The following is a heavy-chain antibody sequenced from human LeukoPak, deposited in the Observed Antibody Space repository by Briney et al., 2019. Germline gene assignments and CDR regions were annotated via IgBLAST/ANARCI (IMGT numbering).Heavy chain of an antibody. V-gene: IGHV4-28*03. J-gene: IGHJ4*02. CDR1: GYSISSNHW. D-gene: IGHD1-26*01. CDR2: IFYAGST. CDR3: ARDAGSLGGYFDS. Sequence: SETLSLTCAVSGYSISSNHWWGWIRQPPGKGLEWIGYIFYAGSTYYNPSLKSRVTMSVDTSKNQFSLKLNSVTAADTAIYYCARDAGSLGGYFDSWGQGTLATVSP.